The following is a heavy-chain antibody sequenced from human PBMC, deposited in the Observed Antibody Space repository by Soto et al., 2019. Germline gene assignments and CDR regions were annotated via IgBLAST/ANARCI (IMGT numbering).Heavy chain of an antibody. CDR1: GFTFSSYA. D-gene: IGHD1-1*01. CDR2: IAYDGRNK. Sequence: QVQLVESGGGVVQPGRSLRLSCAASGFTFSSYAMHWVRQAPGKALEWVAVIAYDGRNKYYADSVKGRFTISRDNSKNTLYLQMNSLRIEDTAVYYCARELERVFDYWGQGTLVTVSS. CDR3: ARELERVFDY. V-gene: IGHV3-30*04. J-gene: IGHJ4*02.